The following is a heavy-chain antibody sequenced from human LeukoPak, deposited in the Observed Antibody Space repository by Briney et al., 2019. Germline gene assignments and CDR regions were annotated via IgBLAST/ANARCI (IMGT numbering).Heavy chain of an antibody. CDR1: GYTFTGYY. CDR3: AGGGGYCSSTSCLNYFDY. CDR2: INPNSGGT. Sequence: ASVKVSCKASGYTFTGYYMHWVRQAPGQGLEWMGWINPNSGGTNYAQKFQGRVTMTRDTSISTAYMELSRLRSDDTAVYYCAGGGGYCSSTSCLNYFDYWGQGTLVTVSS. V-gene: IGHV1-2*02. J-gene: IGHJ4*02. D-gene: IGHD2-2*01.